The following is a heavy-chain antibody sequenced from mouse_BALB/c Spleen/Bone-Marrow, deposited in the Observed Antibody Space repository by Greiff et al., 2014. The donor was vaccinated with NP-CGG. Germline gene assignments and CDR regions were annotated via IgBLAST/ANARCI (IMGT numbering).Heavy chain of an antibody. V-gene: IGHV1-18*01. CDR2: INPYNGGT. CDR1: GYSFTGYT. J-gene: IGHJ1*01. D-gene: IGHD1-1*01. Sequence: EVKLMESGPELVKPGASMKISCKASGYSFTGYTMNWVKQSHGKNLEWFGLINPYNGGTTYNQKFKGKATSTVDKSSSTAYMELLSLTSEDSAVYYCASYFGSSCYFDVWGAGTSVTVSS. CDR3: ASYFGSSCYFDV.